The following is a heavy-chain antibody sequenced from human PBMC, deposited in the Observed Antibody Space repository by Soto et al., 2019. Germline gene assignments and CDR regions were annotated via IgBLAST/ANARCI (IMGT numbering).Heavy chain of an antibody. CDR3: ASDCGGDCYAFDI. Sequence: GESLKISCAASGFTVSSNYMGWVRQAPGKGLEWVSVIYSGGSTYYADSVKGRFTISRDNSKNTLYLQMNSLRAEDTAVYYCASDCGGDCYAFDIWGQGTMVTVSS. CDR1: GFTVSSNY. CDR2: IYSGGST. V-gene: IGHV3-66*01. D-gene: IGHD2-21*02. J-gene: IGHJ3*02.